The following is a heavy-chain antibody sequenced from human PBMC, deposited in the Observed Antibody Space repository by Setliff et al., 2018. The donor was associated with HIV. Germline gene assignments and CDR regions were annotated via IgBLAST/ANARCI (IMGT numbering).Heavy chain of an antibody. CDR3: ARAYYDSVWGNYRYRFYYFDY. J-gene: IGHJ4*02. D-gene: IGHD3-16*02. Sequence: SVKVSCKASGGTFRTFGISWVRQAPGQGLEWMGGSIPIFGTAKYAQKFQGRVTITADESTSTAYMELSSLRSEDTAVYYCARAYYDSVWGNYRYRFYYFDYWGQGSLVTVSS. V-gene: IGHV1-69*13. CDR1: GGTFRTFG. CDR2: SIPIFGTA.